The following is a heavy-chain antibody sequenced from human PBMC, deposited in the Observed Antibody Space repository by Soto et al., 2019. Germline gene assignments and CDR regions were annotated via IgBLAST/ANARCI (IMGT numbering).Heavy chain of an antibody. Sequence: GESLNLSCKGSGYSFTRYLIGWVRQMPGKGLEWMGIIYPGDSDTRYSPSFQGQVTISADKSISTAYLQWSSLKASDTAMYYCARTPTVVDTFDYWGQGTLVTVSS. CDR1: GYSFTRYL. CDR3: ARTPTVVDTFDY. CDR2: IYPGDSDT. D-gene: IGHD2-15*01. J-gene: IGHJ4*02. V-gene: IGHV5-51*01.